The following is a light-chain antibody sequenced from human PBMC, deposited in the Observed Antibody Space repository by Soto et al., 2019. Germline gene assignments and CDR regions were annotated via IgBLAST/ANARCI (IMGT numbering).Light chain of an antibody. Sequence: LAHPASGCGSRGQSITLSCPGTSNDVGGYDYVSWYQLHPGKAPKLMVFEVNNRPSGASYRFSGSKSGNTASLTISGLQAEDEADYFCSSYSISTAYLFGTGTKVTVL. CDR2: EVN. CDR3: SSYSISTAYL. CDR1: SNDVGGYDY. J-gene: IGLJ1*01. V-gene: IGLV2-14*01.